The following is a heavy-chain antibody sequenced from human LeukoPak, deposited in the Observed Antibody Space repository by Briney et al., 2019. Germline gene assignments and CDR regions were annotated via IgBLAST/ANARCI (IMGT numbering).Heavy chain of an antibody. Sequence: SETLSLTCAVYGGSFTGYYWSGIRQPPGKGLEWIGEINHSGSTNYNPSLKSRVTISVDTSKNQFSLKVSSVTAADTAVYYCARGINFWSGYPPHYWGQGSLVTVSS. V-gene: IGHV4-34*01. D-gene: IGHD3-3*01. CDR2: INHSGST. CDR3: ARGINFWSGYPPHY. J-gene: IGHJ4*02. CDR1: GGSFTGYY.